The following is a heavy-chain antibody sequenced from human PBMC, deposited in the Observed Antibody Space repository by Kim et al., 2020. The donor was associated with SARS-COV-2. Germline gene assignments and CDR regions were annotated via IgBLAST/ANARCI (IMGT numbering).Heavy chain of an antibody. CDR2: IYYTGST. V-gene: IGHV4-59*13. D-gene: IGHD1-26*01. CDR1: GGSIGSYY. J-gene: IGHJ4*02. Sequence: SETLSLTCTVSGGSIGSYYWTWIRQPPGKGLELIGYIYYTGSTNYNPSLKSRVTMSIYTSNNQFSLSLNSATAADTAAYYCARGLVGASREYYFDCWGRG. CDR3: ARGLVGASREYYFDC.